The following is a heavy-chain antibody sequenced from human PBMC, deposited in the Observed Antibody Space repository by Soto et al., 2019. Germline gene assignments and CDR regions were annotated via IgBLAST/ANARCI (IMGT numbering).Heavy chain of an antibody. CDR3: ARDGLDSGGTSRAFDI. D-gene: IGHD4-17*01. J-gene: IGHJ3*02. CDR2: IIPIFGTA. Sequence: SVKVSCKASGGTFSSYAISWVRQAPGQGLEWMGGIIPIFGTANYAQKFQGRVTITADESTSTAYMELSSLRSEDTAVYYCARDGLDSGGTSRAFDIWGQGTMVTVSS. CDR1: GGTFSSYA. V-gene: IGHV1-69*13.